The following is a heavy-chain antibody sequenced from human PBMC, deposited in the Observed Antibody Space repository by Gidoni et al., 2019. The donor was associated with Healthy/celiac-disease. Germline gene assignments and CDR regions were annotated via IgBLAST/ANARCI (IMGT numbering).Heavy chain of an antibody. J-gene: IGHJ6*02. CDR1: GGTFSSYA. D-gene: IGHD2-15*01. V-gene: IGHV1-69*01. Sequence: QVQLVQSGAEVKKPGSSVKVSFKASGGTFSSYAISWVRQAPGQGLEWMGGIIPIFGTANYAQKFQGRVTITADESTSTAYMELSSLRSEDTAVYYCGVVVAATSTYGMDVWGQGTTVTVSS. CDR2: IIPIFGTA. CDR3: GVVVAATSTYGMDV.